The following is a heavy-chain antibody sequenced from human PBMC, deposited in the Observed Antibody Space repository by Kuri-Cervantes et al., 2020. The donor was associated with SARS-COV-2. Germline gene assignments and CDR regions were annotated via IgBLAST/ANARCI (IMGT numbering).Heavy chain of an antibody. CDR3: ARGPYYGSGKFDP. Sequence: GSLRLSCTVSGGSISSSSYYWGWIRQPPGKGLEWIGSIYYSGSTYYNPSLKSRVTISVDTSKNQFPLKLSSVTAADTAVYYCARGPYYGSGKFDPWGQGTLVTVSS. CDR2: IYYSGST. D-gene: IGHD3-10*01. CDR1: GGSISSSSYY. J-gene: IGHJ5*02. V-gene: IGHV4-39*06.